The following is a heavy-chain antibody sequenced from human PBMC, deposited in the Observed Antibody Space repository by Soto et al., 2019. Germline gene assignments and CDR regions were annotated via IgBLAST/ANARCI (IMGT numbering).Heavy chain of an antibody. V-gene: IGHV1-8*01. CDR3: ARRKVGRYFDWLGNYYYGMDV. D-gene: IGHD3-9*01. J-gene: IGHJ6*02. CDR2: MNPNSGNT. CDR1: GYAFTICD. Sequence: APVKASSKASGYAFTICDINWVRQATGKGLGGMGWMNPNSGNTGYAQKFQGRVTLTSNTSISTDYMELSSLRSEDTAVYYCARRKVGRYFDWLGNYYYGMDVSGQGTTVTVSS.